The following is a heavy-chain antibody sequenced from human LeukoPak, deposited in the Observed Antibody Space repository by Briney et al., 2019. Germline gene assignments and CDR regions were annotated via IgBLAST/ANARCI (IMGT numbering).Heavy chain of an antibody. J-gene: IGHJ4*02. CDR2: IYPGDSDT. Sequence: GESLKISCKSSGYSFTSYWIGWVRQMPGKGLEWMGIIYPGDSDTKYSPSFQGQVTISADKSISTAYLQWSSLRASDTAMYYCAGHYYDSSGYDLDYWGQGTLVTVSS. CDR1: GYSFTSYW. CDR3: AGHYYDSSGYDLDY. V-gene: IGHV5-51*01. D-gene: IGHD3-22*01.